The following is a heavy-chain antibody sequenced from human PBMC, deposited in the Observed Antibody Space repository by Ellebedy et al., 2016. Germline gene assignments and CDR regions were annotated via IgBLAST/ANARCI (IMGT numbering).Heavy chain of an antibody. CDR1: GFTFRNFF. D-gene: IGHD3-16*01. J-gene: IGHJ5*02. CDR2: ISGDGDTT. V-gene: IGHV3-21*01. CDR3: VRGVGGTSLNWFDP. Sequence: GESLKISXVASGFTFRNFFMSWVRQAPGGGLEWISTISGDGDTTFSADSVKGRFTISRDNAKNSLYLQMNSLRAEDTAVYYCVRGVGGTSLNWFDPWGQGTLVTVSS.